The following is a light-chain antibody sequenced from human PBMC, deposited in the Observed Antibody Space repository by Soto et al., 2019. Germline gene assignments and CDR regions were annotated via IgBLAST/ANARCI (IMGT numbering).Light chain of an antibody. CDR3: QQRSSWPLT. Sequence: EIVLTQSPATLSLSPGDRATLSCRASQSISSSLVWFQQKPGQAPSLLIYDASNRATGVPARFSGSGSGTDFTLTISSLEPEDFAVYYCQQRSSWPLTFGGGTKVEIK. V-gene: IGKV3-11*01. J-gene: IGKJ4*01. CDR1: QSISSS. CDR2: DAS.